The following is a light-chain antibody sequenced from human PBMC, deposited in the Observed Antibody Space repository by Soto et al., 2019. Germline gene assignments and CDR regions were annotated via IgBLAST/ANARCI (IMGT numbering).Light chain of an antibody. J-gene: IGLJ1*01. Sequence: QSVLTQPASVSGSPGQSITISCTGSSSDVGSYILVSWYQQHPGKAPKLLIYEVTKRPSGVSTRFSGSKSGNTASLTISGLQAEDEADYYCCSYAGSSTYVFGTGTKVTVL. CDR2: EVT. CDR1: SSDVGSYIL. V-gene: IGLV2-23*02. CDR3: CSYAGSSTYV.